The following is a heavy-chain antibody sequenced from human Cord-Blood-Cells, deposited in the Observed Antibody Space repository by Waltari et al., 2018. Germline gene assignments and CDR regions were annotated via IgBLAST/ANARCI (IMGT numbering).Heavy chain of an antibody. Sequence: QLQLQESGPGLVKPSETLSLTCTVSGGSISSSSYYWGWIRQPPGKGLEWIGSIYYSGCTYYTAYLKGRVTISVDTSKSQFSLKRRSVTAADTAVYYCARGFAFFDYWGQGTLVTVSS. D-gene: IGHD2-21*01. CDR3: ARGFAFFDY. J-gene: IGHJ4*02. CDR2: IYYSGCT. V-gene: IGHV4-39*01. CDR1: GGSISSSSYY.